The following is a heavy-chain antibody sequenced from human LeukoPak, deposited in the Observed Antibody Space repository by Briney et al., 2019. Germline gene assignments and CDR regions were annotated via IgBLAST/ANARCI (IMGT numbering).Heavy chain of an antibody. D-gene: IGHD2-15*01. CDR3: ARYCSGGSCVMDV. V-gene: IGHV4-39*01. Sequence: AETLSLTCTVSGGSISSSSYYWGWIRQPPGKGLEWIGSICYSGSTYYNPSLKSRVTISVDTSKNQFSLKLSSVTAADTAVYYCARYCSGGSCVMDVWGKGTTLRFSS. CDR2: ICYSGST. J-gene: IGHJ6*03. CDR1: GGSISSSSYY.